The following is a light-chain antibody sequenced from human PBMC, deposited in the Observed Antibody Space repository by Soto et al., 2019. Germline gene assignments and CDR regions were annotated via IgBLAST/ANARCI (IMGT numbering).Light chain of an antibody. V-gene: IGKV1-39*01. CDR2: ATS. CDR1: QSISTY. CDR3: LQSYSTPPGT. Sequence: DIQMTQSPSSLSASVGDRVTITCRASQSISTYLIWYQQKPGKAPKLLIYATSSLQSGVPSRFSGSGSGTDFTLTISSLQPDDFATYYCLQSYSTPPGTLGQGTQVEIK. J-gene: IGKJ1*01.